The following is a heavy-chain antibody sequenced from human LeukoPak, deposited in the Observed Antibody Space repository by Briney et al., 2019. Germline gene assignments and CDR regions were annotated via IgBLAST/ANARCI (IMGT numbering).Heavy chain of an antibody. D-gene: IGHD3-22*01. J-gene: IGHJ1*01. CDR2: ISGVGGST. CDR1: RFTFDDYA. Sequence: GGSLRLSCAASRFTFDDYAMHWVRQAPGKGLEWVSLISGVGGSTYYADSVKGRFTISRDNSKNSLYLQMNSLRTEDTALYYCAKDWQYYYDSSGYLQHWGQGTLVTVSS. V-gene: IGHV3-43*02. CDR3: AKDWQYYYDSSGYLQH.